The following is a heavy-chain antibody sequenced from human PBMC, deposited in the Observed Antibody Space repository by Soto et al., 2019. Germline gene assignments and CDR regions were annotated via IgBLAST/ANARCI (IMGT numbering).Heavy chain of an antibody. J-gene: IGHJ5*02. CDR3: ALWTYNYFDP. V-gene: IGHV4-30-2*01. CDR1: GDSITSGGYS. D-gene: IGHD3-10*01. CDR2: IYHSGST. Sequence: SETLSLTCAVSGDSITSGGYSWSWIRQAPGKGLEWIGYIYHSGSTYYNPSLRSRVTFSVDRSKNQFSLRLRSVTAADTAVYYCALWTYNYFDPWGRGTLVTVSS.